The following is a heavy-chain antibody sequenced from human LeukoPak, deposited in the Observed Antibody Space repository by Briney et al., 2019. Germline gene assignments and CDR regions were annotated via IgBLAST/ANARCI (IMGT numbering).Heavy chain of an antibody. D-gene: IGHD6-19*01. CDR2: ISGSGGRT. V-gene: IGHV3-23*01. CDR1: GFTFNNYA. CDR3: AREDAVAGGYFDY. Sequence: SGGFLRLSCVASGFTFNNYATGWVRQAPGKGLEFVSAISGSGGRTDYADSVKGRFTISRDNSKNTLNLLMTSLRAEDTAVYYCAREDAVAGGYFDYWGQGTLVTVSS. J-gene: IGHJ4*02.